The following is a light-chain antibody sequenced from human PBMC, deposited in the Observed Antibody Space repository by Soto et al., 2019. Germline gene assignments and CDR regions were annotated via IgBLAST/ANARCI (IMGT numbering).Light chain of an antibody. CDR3: SSYTGNNTPYV. CDR1: SSDVGGYNY. CDR2: EVS. V-gene: IGLV2-14*01. Sequence: QSALAQPASVSGSPGQSITISCAGTSSDVGGYNYVSWYQQHPGKAPKLMIYEVSNRPSGVSHRFSGSKSANTASLTISGLQAEDEPDYYCSSYTGNNTPYVLGTGTKVTVL. J-gene: IGLJ1*01.